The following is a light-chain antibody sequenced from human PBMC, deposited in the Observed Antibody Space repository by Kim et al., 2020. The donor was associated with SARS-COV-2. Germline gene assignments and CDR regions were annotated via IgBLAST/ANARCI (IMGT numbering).Light chain of an antibody. CDR2: KAS. J-gene: IGKJ2*01. CDR3: QQYNSYSMYT. CDR1: QSISSW. Sequence: ASVGDRVTITCRASQSISSWLAWYQQKPGKAPKLLIYKASSLVSGVPSRFSVSGSGTEFTLTISSLQPDDFATYYCQQYNSYSMYTFGQGTKLEI. V-gene: IGKV1-5*03.